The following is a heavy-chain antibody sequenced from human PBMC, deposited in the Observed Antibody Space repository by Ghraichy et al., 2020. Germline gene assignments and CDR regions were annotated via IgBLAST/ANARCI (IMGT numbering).Heavy chain of an antibody. CDR2: ISYDGSIK. D-gene: IGHD3-16*01. Sequence: GGSLRLSCAASGFRFSDFGMHWVRQAPGKGLEWVGIISYDGSIKYYVDSVRGRFTIARDNSKNTLYLQMDSLRTEDTAVYYCAKGGGYYYYFGIDVWGQGPTVTVSS. V-gene: IGHV3-30*18. CDR3: AKGGGYYYYFGIDV. CDR1: GFRFSDFG. J-gene: IGHJ6*02.